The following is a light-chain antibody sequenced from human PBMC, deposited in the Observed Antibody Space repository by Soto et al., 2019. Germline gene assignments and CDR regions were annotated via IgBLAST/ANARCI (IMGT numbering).Light chain of an antibody. J-gene: IGKJ5*01. CDR1: QSISSY. V-gene: IGKV1-39*01. CDR2: AAS. CDR3: QQSYSTPIT. Sequence: DIQMTQSPSSLSASVGDRVTITCRASQSISSYLNWYQQKPGKAPKLLIYAASSLQSGVPSRFSGSESGTDFTLTISSLQPEDFATYYCQQSYSTPITFGQGTRLE.